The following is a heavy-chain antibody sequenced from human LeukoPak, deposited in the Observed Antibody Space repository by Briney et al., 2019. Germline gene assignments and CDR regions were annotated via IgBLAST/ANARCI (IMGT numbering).Heavy chain of an antibody. Sequence: PGGSLRLSCGASGFTFSSYWMFWVRQAPRKGLVWVSRINTDGSSTTHADSVKGRFTISRDNAKNTLYLQMNSLRAEDTAVYYCARAGYDSSGSYIATFDYWGQGTLVTVSS. V-gene: IGHV3-74*01. CDR1: GFTFSSYW. CDR2: INTDGSST. J-gene: IGHJ4*02. CDR3: ARAGYDSSGSYIATFDY. D-gene: IGHD3-22*01.